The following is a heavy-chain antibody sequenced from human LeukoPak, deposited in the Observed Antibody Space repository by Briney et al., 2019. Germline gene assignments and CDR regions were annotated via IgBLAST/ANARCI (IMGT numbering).Heavy chain of an antibody. J-gene: IGHJ4*02. V-gene: IGHV4-31*03. CDR2: IYYSGST. Sequence: SETLSLTCTVSGGSISSGGYYWSWIRQHPGTGLEWIGYIYYSGSTYYNPSLKSRVTISVDTSKNQFSLKLSSVTAADTAVYYCARGGDIVSGDYWGQGTLVTVSS. CDR1: GGSISSGGYY. D-gene: IGHD5-12*01. CDR3: ARGGDIVSGDY.